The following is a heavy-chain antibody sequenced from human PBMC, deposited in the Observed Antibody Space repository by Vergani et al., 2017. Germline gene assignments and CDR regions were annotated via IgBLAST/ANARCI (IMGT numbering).Heavy chain of an antibody. J-gene: IGHJ3*02. CDR2: IYPGDSDT. Sequence: EVQLVQSGAEVKTPGESLKISCKGSGYSFTSYWIGWVRQMPGKGLEWMGIIYPGDSDTRYSPSFQGQVTISADKSLSTAYLQWSSLKASDTAMYYCARIVGVVAEEIDAFDIWGQGTMVTVSS. D-gene: IGHD2-15*01. V-gene: IGHV5-51*03. CDR3: ARIVGVVAEEIDAFDI. CDR1: GYSFTSYW.